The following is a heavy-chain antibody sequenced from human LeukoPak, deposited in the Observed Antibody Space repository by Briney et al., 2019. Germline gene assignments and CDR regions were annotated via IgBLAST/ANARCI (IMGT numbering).Heavy chain of an antibody. CDR1: GYSFTRYW. D-gene: IGHD1-14*01. Sequence: GESLKISCKGSGYSFTRYWIGWVRQMPGKGLEWMGIIYPGDSDTRYSPSFQGQVTISADKSISTAYLQWSSLKASDSAIYYCARLRSEVGNPDCWGQGTLVTVSS. CDR3: ARLRSEVGNPDC. V-gene: IGHV5-51*01. J-gene: IGHJ4*02. CDR2: IYPGDSDT.